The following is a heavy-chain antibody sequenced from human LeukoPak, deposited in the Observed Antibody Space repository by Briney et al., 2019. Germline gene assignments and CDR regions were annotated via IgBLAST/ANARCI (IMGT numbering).Heavy chain of an antibody. CDR2: FDPEDGET. D-gene: IGHD5-18*01. CDR1: GYTLTQLS. J-gene: IGHJ3*02. Sequence: ASVKVSCQVSGYTLTQLSMHWVRQAPGKGLEWMGGFDPEDGETIYSQKFQGRVTMTEDTSTDTAYMELSSLKSEDTAVYYCATGYSYGQDAFDIWGQGTMLTVSS. V-gene: IGHV1-24*01. CDR3: ATGYSYGQDAFDI.